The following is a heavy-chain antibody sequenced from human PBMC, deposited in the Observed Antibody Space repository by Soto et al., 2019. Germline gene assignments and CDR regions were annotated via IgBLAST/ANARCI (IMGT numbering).Heavy chain of an antibody. CDR3: ARQDV. CDR2: IDPSDSHT. J-gene: IGHJ6*02. Sequence: PGESLKISCKASGYSLTSYWISWVRQKPGKGLEWMGNIDPSDSHTNYSPSFQGHVTISADTSINTAYLQWYSLKASDTAMYYCARQDVWGQGTTVTVSS. V-gene: IGHV5-10-1*01. CDR1: GYSLTSYW.